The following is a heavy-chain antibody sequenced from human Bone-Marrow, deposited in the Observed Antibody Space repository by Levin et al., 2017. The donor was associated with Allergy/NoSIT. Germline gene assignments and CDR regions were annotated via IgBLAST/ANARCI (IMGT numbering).Heavy chain of an antibody. CDR3: ARVSAYDFSGHYYFDL. CDR2: IRNKPSGYTT. V-gene: IGHV3-72*01. D-gene: IGHD3/OR15-3a*01. J-gene: IGHJ2*01. CDR1: GFPLSDYN. Sequence: GGSLRLSCAASGFPLSDYNMDWVRQAPGKGLEWIGRIRNKPSGYTTAYAASVEGRFILSRDDSKDSLYLQRKSLKTEDTAVYYCARVSAYDFSGHYYFDLWGRGTLVTVSS.